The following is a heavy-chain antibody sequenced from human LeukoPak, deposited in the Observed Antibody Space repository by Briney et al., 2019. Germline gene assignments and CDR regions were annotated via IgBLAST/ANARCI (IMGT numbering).Heavy chain of an antibody. CDR1: GFTFSSYD. CDR2: ISTAGDT. Sequence: GGSLRLSCAASGFTFSSYDMHWVRQATGKGLEWVSAISTAGDTYYPGSVKGRFTISRENAKNSLYLQMNSLRAGDTAVYYCARDGVIVVVVAATPDAFDIWGQGTMVTVSS. J-gene: IGHJ3*02. D-gene: IGHD2-15*01. V-gene: IGHV3-13*01. CDR3: ARDGVIVVVVAATPDAFDI.